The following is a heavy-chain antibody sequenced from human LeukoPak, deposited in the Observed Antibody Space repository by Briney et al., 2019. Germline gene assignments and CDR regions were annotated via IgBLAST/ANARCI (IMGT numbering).Heavy chain of an antibody. V-gene: IGHV3-21*01. J-gene: IGHJ4*02. CDR2: ISSSSSYI. Sequence: PGGSLRLSCAASGFTFCSYSMNWVRQAPGEGLEWVSSISSSSSYIYYADSVKGRFTISRDNAKNSLYLQMNSLRAEDTAVYYCARDRAAVAGIRGDYWGQGTLVTVSS. CDR1: GFTFCSYS. CDR3: ARDRAAVAGIRGDY. D-gene: IGHD6-19*01.